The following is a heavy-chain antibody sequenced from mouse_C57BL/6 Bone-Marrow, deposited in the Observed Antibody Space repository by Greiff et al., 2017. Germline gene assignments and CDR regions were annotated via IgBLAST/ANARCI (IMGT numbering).Heavy chain of an antibody. CDR2: IDPENGDT. J-gene: IGHJ3*01. Sequence: VQLQQSGAELVRPGASVKLSCTASGFNIKDDYMHWVKQRPEQGLEWIGWIDPENGDTEYASKFQGKATITAETSSNTAYLQLSSLTSEDTAVYYCTTIPNLFFAYWGQGTLVTVSA. V-gene: IGHV14-4*01. D-gene: IGHD1-1*01. CDR3: TTIPNLFFAY. CDR1: GFNIKDDY.